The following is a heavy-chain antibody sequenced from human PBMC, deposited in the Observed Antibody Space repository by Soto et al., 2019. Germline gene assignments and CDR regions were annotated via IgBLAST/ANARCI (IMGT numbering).Heavy chain of an antibody. J-gene: IGHJ5*01. V-gene: IGHV3-7*03. CDR3: AREEGATVANNWFDS. CDR1: GFTFRSYW. Sequence: EVPVVESGGGLVQPGGSLRVSCVGSGFTFRSYWMSWVRQAPGKGLEWVANIRPDGSEKYYVDSVKGRFTISRDNAKNSLYLQMSSLRAEDTAVYYCAREEGATVANNWFDSWGQGALVTVSS. CDR2: IRPDGSEK. D-gene: IGHD4-17*01.